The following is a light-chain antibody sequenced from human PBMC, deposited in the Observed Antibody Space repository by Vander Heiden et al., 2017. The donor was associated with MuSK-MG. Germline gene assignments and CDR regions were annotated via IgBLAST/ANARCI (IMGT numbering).Light chain of an antibody. CDR2: KAS. CDR3: QQYESDSPVT. J-gene: IGKJ4*01. Sequence: DIQMTQSPSTLSASVGDRVTITCRASQSIGFWLAWYQQKPGKAPNLLIYKASTLESGVPSRFSGSGSGTEFTLTISSLQPDDSASYYCQQYESDSPVTFGGGTKVEIK. V-gene: IGKV1-5*03. CDR1: QSIGFW.